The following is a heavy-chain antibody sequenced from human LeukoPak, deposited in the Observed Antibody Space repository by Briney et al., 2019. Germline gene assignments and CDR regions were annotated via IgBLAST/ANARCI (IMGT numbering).Heavy chain of an antibody. Sequence: PGGTLRLSCAASGFTFRRYGMTWVRQAPGKGLEWVSAISGSGGSTFYGDGVKGRFTVSRDNSKNTLYLQMDSLRSEDTAVYYCARDGSPGGDGWFDPWGQGTLVTVSS. J-gene: IGHJ5*02. V-gene: IGHV3-23*01. CDR2: ISGSGGST. CDR1: GFTFRRYG. D-gene: IGHD2-21*02. CDR3: ARDGSPGGDGWFDP.